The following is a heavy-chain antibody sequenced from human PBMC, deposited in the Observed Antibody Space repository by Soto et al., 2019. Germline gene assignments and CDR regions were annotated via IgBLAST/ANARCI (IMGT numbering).Heavy chain of an antibody. J-gene: IGHJ6*03. V-gene: IGHV4-34*01. D-gene: IGHD3-10*01. CDR1: GGSFSGYY. CDR2: INHSGST. CDR3: ARRGLATNYYYYYYYMDV. Sequence: SETLSLTCAVYGGSFSGYYWSWVRQPPGKGLEWIGEINHSGSTNYNPSLKSRVTISVDTSKNQFSLKLSSVTAADTAVYYCARRGLATNYYYYYYYMDVWGKGTTVTVSS.